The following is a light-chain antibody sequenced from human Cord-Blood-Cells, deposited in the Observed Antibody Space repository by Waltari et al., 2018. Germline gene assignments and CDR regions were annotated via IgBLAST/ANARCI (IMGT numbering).Light chain of an antibody. CDR2: AAS. Sequence: DIQMTQSPSSLSASVGDRVTITCRTSQSISSYLNWYQQKPGKAPKFLIHAASNLQSGVPSRFSCSGSGTHVTLTLSSLQPEDFATYYCQQSYSTPRTFGQGTKVEIK. V-gene: IGKV1-39*01. J-gene: IGKJ1*01. CDR3: QQSYSTPRT. CDR1: QSISSY.